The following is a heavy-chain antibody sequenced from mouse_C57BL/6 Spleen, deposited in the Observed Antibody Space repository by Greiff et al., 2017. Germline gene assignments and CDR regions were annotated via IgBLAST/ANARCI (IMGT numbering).Heavy chain of an antibody. CDR3: VILRNWYFDV. J-gene: IGHJ1*03. CDR2: IDPSDSYT. D-gene: IGHD1-1*01. V-gene: IGHV1-69*01. Sequence: VQLQQPGAELVMPGASVKLSCKASGYTFTSYWMHWVKQRPGQGLEWIGEIDPSDSYTTYNQKFKGKSTLTVDKSSSTAYKQLSSLTAEDSAVFYCVILRNWYFDVGGTGTTVTVSS. CDR1: GYTFTSYW.